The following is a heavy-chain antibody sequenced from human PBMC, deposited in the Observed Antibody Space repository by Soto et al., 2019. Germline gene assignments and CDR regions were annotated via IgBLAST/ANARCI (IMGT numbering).Heavy chain of an antibody. CDR3: ARFASTVKAMVYREYNWFDP. D-gene: IGHD5-18*01. J-gene: IGHJ5*02. CDR1: GYSFTSYW. CDR2: IYPGDSDT. Sequence: GESLKISCKGSGYSFTSYWIGWVRQMPGKGLEWMGIIYPGDSDTRYSPSFQGQVTISADKSISTAYLQWSSLKASDTAMYYCARFASTVKAMVYREYNWFDPWGQGTLVTVSS. V-gene: IGHV5-51*01.